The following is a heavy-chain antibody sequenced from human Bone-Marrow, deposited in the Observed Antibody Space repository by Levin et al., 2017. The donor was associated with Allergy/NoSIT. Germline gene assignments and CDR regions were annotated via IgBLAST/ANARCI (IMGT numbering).Heavy chain of an antibody. V-gene: IGHV3-30*14. CDR1: GLTFSSSP. J-gene: IGHJ4*02. Sequence: PGGSLRLSCVVSGLTFSSSPMHWIRQAPGKGLEWVAVIAHDGTMTYYAHSVKGRFTISRDNSKNTVYLQMNSLRRDDTAVYYCARDRGQCSGGNCYRPHYSDYWGQGTLVTVSS. CDR2: IAHDGTMT. D-gene: IGHD2-15*01. CDR3: ARDRGQCSGGNCYRPHYSDY.